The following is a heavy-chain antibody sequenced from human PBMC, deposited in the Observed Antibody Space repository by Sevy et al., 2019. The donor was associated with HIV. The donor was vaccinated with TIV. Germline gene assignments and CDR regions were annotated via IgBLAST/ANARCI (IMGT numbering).Heavy chain of an antibody. V-gene: IGHV3-48*03. CDR3: TRADAYYDKGLGP. J-gene: IGHJ5*02. CDR2: ISSSGSSR. Sequence: GGSLRLSCTASGFIFSSYEMNWVRQAPGKGLEWVSYISSSGSSRNNADSVKGRFTIARDNAKNSVYLQMNSLRAEDTAIYYCTRADAYYDKGLGPWGQGTLVAVSS. CDR1: GFIFSSYE. D-gene: IGHD3-22*01.